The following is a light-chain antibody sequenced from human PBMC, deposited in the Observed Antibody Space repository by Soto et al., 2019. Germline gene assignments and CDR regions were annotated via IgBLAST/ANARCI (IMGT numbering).Light chain of an antibody. CDR1: SSNIGAGYD. CDR2: GNT. V-gene: IGLV1-40*01. Sequence: QSVLTQPPSVSGAPGQRVTISCTGSSSNIGAGYDVHWYHHLPGTAPKLLIYGNTNRPSGISDRFSASKSGSSASLAITGLQAEDEADYYCQSYDSSLRAWVFGGGTKVNVL. CDR3: QSYDSSLRAWV. J-gene: IGLJ3*02.